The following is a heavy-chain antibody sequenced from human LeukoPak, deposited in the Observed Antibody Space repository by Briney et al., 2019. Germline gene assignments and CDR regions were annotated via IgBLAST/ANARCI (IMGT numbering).Heavy chain of an antibody. CDR1: GGSISSYY. Sequence: PSETLSLTCTVSGGSISSYYWSWIRQPPGKGLEWIGRIYTSGSTNYNPSLKSRVTISVDTSKNQFSLKLSSVTAADTAVYYCARESRTIFGGDYMDVWGKGTTVTVSS. CDR2: IYTSGST. V-gene: IGHV4-4*08. D-gene: IGHD3-3*01. J-gene: IGHJ6*03. CDR3: ARESRTIFGGDYMDV.